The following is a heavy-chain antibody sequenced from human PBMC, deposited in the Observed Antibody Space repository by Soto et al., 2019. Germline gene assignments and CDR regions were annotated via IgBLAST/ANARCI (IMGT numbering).Heavy chain of an antibody. CDR1: GGTFSSYT. CDR3: ARDRVYCSGGSCYGAFDI. CDR2: IIPILGIA. Sequence: QVQLVQSGAEVKKPGSSVKVSCKASGGTFSSYTISWVRQAPGQGLEWMGRIIPILGIANYAQKFQGRVTITADKSTSTAYMELGSLRSEDTAVYYCARDRVYCSGGSCYGAFDIWGQGTMVTVSS. J-gene: IGHJ3*02. D-gene: IGHD2-15*01. V-gene: IGHV1-69*08.